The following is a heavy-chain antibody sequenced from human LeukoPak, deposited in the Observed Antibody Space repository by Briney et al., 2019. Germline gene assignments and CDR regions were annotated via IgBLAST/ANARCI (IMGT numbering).Heavy chain of an antibody. J-gene: IGHJ4*02. CDR2: VDYSGST. CDR1: GGSISSYY. V-gene: IGHV4-59*12. CDR3: ARGIRTGYGY. Sequence: SETLSLTCTVSGGSISSYYWSWIRQPLGKGLEWIGYVDYSGSTSYNPSLRRRVTISLDTSKNQFSLKVMYLTAADTAVYYCARGIRTGYGYWGQGTLVTVSS. D-gene: IGHD1-1*01.